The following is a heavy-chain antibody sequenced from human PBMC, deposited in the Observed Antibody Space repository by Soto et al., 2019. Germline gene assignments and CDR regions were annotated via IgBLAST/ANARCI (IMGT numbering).Heavy chain of an antibody. CDR2: IKQDGSEK. J-gene: IGHJ3*02. V-gene: IGHV3-7*01. CDR3: VRAGGLRPHDACDI. CDR1: GFTFSSYW. D-gene: IGHD5-12*01. Sequence: EVQLVESGGGLVQPGGSLRLSCAASGFTFSSYWMSWVRQAPGKGLEWVANIKQDGSEKYYVDSVKGRFTISRDNAENSRYLQMNILRDEDTAVYNCVRAGGLRPHDACDIWGQGTMVTVSS.